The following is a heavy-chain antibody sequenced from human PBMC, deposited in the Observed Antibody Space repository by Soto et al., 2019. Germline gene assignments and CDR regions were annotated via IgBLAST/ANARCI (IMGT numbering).Heavy chain of an antibody. Sequence: QVQLVESGGGVVQPGRSLRLSCAASGFTFSSYAMHWVRQAPGKGLEWVAVISYDGSNKYYADSVKGRFTISRDNSKNTLYLQMNSLRAEDTAVYYWARDDYKGGWDYWGQGTLVTVSS. CDR3: ARDDYKGGWDY. V-gene: IGHV3-30-3*01. CDR2: ISYDGSNK. D-gene: IGHD4-4*01. CDR1: GFTFSSYA. J-gene: IGHJ4*02.